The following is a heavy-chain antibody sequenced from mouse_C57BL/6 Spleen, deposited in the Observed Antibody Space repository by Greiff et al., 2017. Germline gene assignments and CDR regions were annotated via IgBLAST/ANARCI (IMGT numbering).Heavy chain of an antibody. V-gene: IGHV1-54*01. J-gene: IGHJ4*01. Sequence: QVQLKESGAELVRPGTSVKVSCKASGYAFTNYLIEWVKQRPGQGLEWIGVINPGSGGTNYNETFKGKATLTADKSSSTAYMQLSSLTSEDSAVYFCARPSYGYDEDYYAMDYWGQGTSVTVSS. CDR2: INPGSGGT. CDR1: GYAFTNYL. CDR3: ARPSYGYDEDYYAMDY. D-gene: IGHD2-9*01.